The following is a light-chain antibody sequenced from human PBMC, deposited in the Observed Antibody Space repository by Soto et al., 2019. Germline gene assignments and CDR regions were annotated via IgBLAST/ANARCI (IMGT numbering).Light chain of an antibody. V-gene: IGKV3-15*01. CDR2: GAS. J-gene: IGKJ4*01. Sequence: EIVMTQSPATLSVSPGERATLSCRASRNMNRKLAWYQQKPGQAPRLLISGASTTATGIPGRFSGSGSGTEFTLTISSLQSEDFAVYYCQQYYDSPTRIFGGGTKVEIK. CDR3: QQYYDSPTRI. CDR1: RNMNRK.